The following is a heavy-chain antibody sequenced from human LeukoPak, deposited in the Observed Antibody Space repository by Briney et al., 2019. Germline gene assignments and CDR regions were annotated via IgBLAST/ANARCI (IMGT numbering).Heavy chain of an antibody. J-gene: IGHJ4*02. Sequence: GGSLRLSCAASGFTFSDYYMSWIRQAPGKGLEWVSYISSSGSTIYYADSVKGRFIMSRDNAKNSLYLQMNSLRVEDTAIYYCARDGEAAGLYFDYWGQGTLVTVSS. CDR3: ARDGEAAGLYFDY. D-gene: IGHD6-13*01. CDR2: ISSSGSTI. V-gene: IGHV3-11*04. CDR1: GFTFSDYY.